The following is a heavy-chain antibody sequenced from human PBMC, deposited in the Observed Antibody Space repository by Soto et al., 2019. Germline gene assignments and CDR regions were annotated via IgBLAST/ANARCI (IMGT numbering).Heavy chain of an antibody. CDR1: GGSISSYY. CDR2: IYYSGST. V-gene: IGHV4-59*08. J-gene: IGHJ4*02. D-gene: IGHD6-19*01. Sequence: SETLSLTCTVSGGSISSYYWTWIRQPPGKGLEWIGYIYYSGSTNYNPSLKSRVTISVDTSKNQFSLKLSSVTAADTAVYYCARHISSGWYGHKTPFDYWGQGTLVTVSS. CDR3: ARHISSGWYGHKTPFDY.